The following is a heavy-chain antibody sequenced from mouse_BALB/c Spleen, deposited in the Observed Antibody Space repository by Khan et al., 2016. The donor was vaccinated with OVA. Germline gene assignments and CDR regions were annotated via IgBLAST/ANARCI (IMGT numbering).Heavy chain of an antibody. CDR2: ISYSGST. CDR1: GYSITSDYA. J-gene: IGHJ3*01. V-gene: IGHV3-2*02. Sequence: EVKLEVSGPGLVKPSQSLSLTCTVTGYSITSDYAWNWIRQFPRNKLEWMGYISYSGSTSYNPSLKSRISITRDTSKNQFFLQLNSVTTEDTATXFCARSGYEAWFAYWGQGTLVTVSA. D-gene: IGHD2-14*01. CDR3: ARSGYEAWFAY.